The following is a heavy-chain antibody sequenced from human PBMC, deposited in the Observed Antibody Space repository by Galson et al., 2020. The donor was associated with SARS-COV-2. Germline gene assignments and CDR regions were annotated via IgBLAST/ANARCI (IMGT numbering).Heavy chain of an antibody. CDR2: ITGPGVYT. CDR1: GFTFTNYA. CDR3: VKGRRRGYNYPFFDS. D-gene: IGHD5-12*01. J-gene: IGHJ4*02. Sequence: GESLKIYCAASGFTFTNYAINWVRQPPATGLESVLTITGPGVYTFYADFAKGRFTFSRDNSENMLYLQMNSLRGEDTAVYYCVKGRRRGYNYPFFDSWGQGTLVTVSS. V-gene: IGHV3-23*01.